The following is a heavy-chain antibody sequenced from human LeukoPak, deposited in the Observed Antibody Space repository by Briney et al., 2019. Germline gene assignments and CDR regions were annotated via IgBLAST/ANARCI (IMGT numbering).Heavy chain of an antibody. CDR1: GGSISSGGYY. CDR3: AREGRSPGRSGP. J-gene: IGHJ4*02. D-gene: IGHD3-10*01. CDR2: IYHSGST. Sequence: SQTLSLTCTVSGGSISSGGYYWSWIRQPPGKGLEWIGYIYHSGSTYYNPSLKSRVTISVDRSKNQFSLKLSSVTAADTAVYYCAREGRSPGRSGPWGQGTLVTVSS. V-gene: IGHV4-30-2*01.